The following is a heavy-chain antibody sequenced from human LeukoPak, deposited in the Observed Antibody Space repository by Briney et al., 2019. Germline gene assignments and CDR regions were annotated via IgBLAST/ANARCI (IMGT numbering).Heavy chain of an antibody. CDR3: AREVNYDILTGYYAHFDY. Sequence: GASVKVSFKASGGTFISYAISWVRQAPGQGLEWMGGIIPIFGTANYAQKFQGRVTITADKSTSTAYMELSSLRSEDTAVYYCAREVNYDILTGYYAHFDYWGQGTLVTVSS. CDR2: IIPIFGTA. V-gene: IGHV1-69*06. J-gene: IGHJ4*02. D-gene: IGHD3-9*01. CDR1: GGTFISYA.